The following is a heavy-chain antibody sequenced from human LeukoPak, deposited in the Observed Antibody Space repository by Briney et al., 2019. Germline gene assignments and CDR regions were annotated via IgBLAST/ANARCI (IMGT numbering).Heavy chain of an antibody. J-gene: IGHJ4*02. CDR1: GSTFSGDW. Sequence: GGSLRLSCAASGSTFSGDWMSSVRQAPGKGLEWVANINQGGSDKYYVDSVKGRFTISRDNANNLLYLQMNSLRGEDTAVYYCTIHRSREEDDWGQGTLVTVSS. CDR2: INQGGSDK. CDR3: TIHRSREEDD. V-gene: IGHV3-7*01. D-gene: IGHD6-6*01.